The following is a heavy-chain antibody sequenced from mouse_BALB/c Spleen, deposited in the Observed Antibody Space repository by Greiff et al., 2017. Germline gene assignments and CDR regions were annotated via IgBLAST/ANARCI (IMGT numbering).Heavy chain of an antibody. V-gene: IGHV6-6*02. CDR3: TRGTTVVATDYFDY. J-gene: IGHJ2*01. CDR2: IRLKSNNYAT. Sequence: EVKVEESGGGLVQPGGSMKLSCVASGFTFSNYWMNWVRQSPEKGLEWVAEIRLKSNNYATHYAESVKGRFTISRDDSKSSVYLQMNNLRAEDTGIYYCTRGTTVVATDYFDYWGQGTTLTVSS. CDR1: GFTFSNYW. D-gene: IGHD1-1*01.